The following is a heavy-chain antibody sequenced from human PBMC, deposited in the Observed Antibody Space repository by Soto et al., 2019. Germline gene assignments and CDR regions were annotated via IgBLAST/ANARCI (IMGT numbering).Heavy chain of an antibody. Sequence: QVQLVQSGAEVKKPGSSVKVSCKASGGTFSSYAISWVRQAPGQGLEWMGGIIPIFGTANYAQKFQGRVTITADESTSIAYMELSSLRSEDTAVYYCAREAYYYGSGSYYPRPTPFRIWGQGTMVTVSS. V-gene: IGHV1-69*12. CDR2: IIPIFGTA. CDR3: AREAYYYGSGSYYPRPTPFRI. D-gene: IGHD3-10*01. J-gene: IGHJ3*02. CDR1: GGTFSSYA.